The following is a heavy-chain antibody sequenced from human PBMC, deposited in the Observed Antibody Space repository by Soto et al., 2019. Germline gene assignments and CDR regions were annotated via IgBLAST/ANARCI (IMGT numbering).Heavy chain of an antibody. V-gene: IGHV3-30*03. J-gene: IGHJ3*02. CDR3: ATYGIYDFWSGYLHRDAFDI. CDR1: GFLFSSYG. CDR2: VSYDGSDS. D-gene: IGHD3-3*01. Sequence: QVQLVESGGGVVQPGRSLRLSCAASGFLFSSYGLHWVRQAPGKGLEWVAIVSYDGSDSYYADSVKGRFSVSRDNSKNTLYLQMNSLRTEDTAVYYCATYGIYDFWSGYLHRDAFDIWGQGTMVTVSS.